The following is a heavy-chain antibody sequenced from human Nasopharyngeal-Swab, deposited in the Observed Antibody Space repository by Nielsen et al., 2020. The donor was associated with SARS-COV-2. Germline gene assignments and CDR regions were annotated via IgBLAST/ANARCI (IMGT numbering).Heavy chain of an antibody. D-gene: IGHD4-17*01. V-gene: IGHV3-7*01. J-gene: IGHJ6*02. CDR3: ARESRDDYGDYPLLYYYFYGMDV. CDR2: IKQDGSEK. Sequence: WIRQPPGKGLEWVANIKQDGSEKYYVDSVKGRFTISRDNAKNSLYLQMNSLRVEDTAVYYCARESRDDYGDYPLLYYYFYGMDVWGRGTTVTVSS.